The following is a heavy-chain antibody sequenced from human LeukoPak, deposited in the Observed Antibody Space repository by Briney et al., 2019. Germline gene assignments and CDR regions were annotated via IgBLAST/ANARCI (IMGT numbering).Heavy chain of an antibody. Sequence: SETLSLTRTVSGGSISSSSYYWGWIRQPPGKGLEWIGSIYYSGSTYYNPSLKSRVTISVDTSKNQFSLKLSSVTAADTAVYYCARVDSSGYHSDYWGQGTLVTVSS. J-gene: IGHJ4*02. V-gene: IGHV4-39*07. CDR3: ARVDSSGYHSDY. CDR1: GGSISSSSYY. D-gene: IGHD3-22*01. CDR2: IYYSGST.